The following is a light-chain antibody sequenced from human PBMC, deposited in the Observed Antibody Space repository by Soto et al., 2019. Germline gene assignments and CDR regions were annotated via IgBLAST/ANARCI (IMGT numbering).Light chain of an antibody. J-gene: IGKJ4*01. CDR1: QSISSY. V-gene: IGKV1-39*01. Sequence: DIQITHSPSSLSASVLYRVTITCRASQSISSYLNWYQQKPGKAPKLLIYAASSLQSGVPSRFSGSGSGTDFTLTISSLQPEDFATYYCQQSYSTPLTFGGGTKVDIK. CDR3: QQSYSTPLT. CDR2: AAS.